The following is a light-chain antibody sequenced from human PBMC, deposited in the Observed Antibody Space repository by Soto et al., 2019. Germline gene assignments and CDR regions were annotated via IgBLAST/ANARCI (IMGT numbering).Light chain of an antibody. J-gene: IGKJ5*01. V-gene: IGKV3-15*01. CDR1: QSVSNN. CDR3: QQYNNWPPIT. Sequence: EIMMTQSPASLSVSPGERATLSCRASQSVSNNLAWYQQKPGQAPRLLIYYASTRATGIPARFSGSGSGTEFTLTISSLQSEDFALYYCQQYNNWPPITFGQGTRLEIK. CDR2: YAS.